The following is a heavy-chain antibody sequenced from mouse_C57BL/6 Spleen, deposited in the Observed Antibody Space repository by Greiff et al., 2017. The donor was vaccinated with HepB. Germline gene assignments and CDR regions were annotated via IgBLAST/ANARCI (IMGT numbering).Heavy chain of an antibody. D-gene: IGHD2-2*01. CDR2: IHPNSGST. CDR1: GYTFTSYW. Sequence: QVQLKQPGAELVKPGASVKLSCKASGYTFTSYWMHWVKQRPGQGLEWIGMIHPNSGSTNYNEKFKSKATLTVDKSSSTAYMQLSSLTSEDSAVYYCARWLPAYFDYWGQGTTLTVSS. V-gene: IGHV1-64*01. J-gene: IGHJ2*01. CDR3: ARWLPAYFDY.